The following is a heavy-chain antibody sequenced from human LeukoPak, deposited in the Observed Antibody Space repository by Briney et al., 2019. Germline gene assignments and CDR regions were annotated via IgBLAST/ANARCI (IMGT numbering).Heavy chain of an antibody. CDR1: GYSFTSYW. V-gene: IGHV5-51*01. J-gene: IGHJ4*02. Sequence: GESLKISCKNFGYSFTSYWIGWVRQMPGKGLEWMGSIYPGDSDIRYSPSLQGQVTMSADKSTSTAYLQWTSLKASDSAMYYCARRSAGGSFDYWGQGTLVTVSS. CDR3: ARRSAGGSFDY. D-gene: IGHD2-15*01. CDR2: IYPGDSDI.